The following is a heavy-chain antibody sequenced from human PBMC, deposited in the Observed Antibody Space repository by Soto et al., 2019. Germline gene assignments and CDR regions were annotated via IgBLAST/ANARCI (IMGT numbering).Heavy chain of an antibody. Sequence: PSETLSRTCAVSGDSISRSYCWIWVRQLPSKGLDWMGEICHSVSTIYSPSLQRRVTRSVDKYKNEFSLKMISVTDADTAVYYCTSKFGQLLADAFDFSGQGTMVTVSS. CDR3: TSKFGQLLADAFDF. CDR2: ICHSVST. D-gene: IGHD3-10*01. J-gene: IGHJ3*01. V-gene: IGHV4-4*02. CDR1: GDSISRSYC.